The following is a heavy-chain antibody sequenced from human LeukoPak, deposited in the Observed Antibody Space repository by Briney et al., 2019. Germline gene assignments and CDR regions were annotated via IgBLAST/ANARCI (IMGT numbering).Heavy chain of an antibody. CDR2: IHTSGST. CDR1: GGSISSGSYY. D-gene: IGHD3-22*01. J-gene: IGHJ3*02. Sequence: SETLSLTCTVSGGSISSGSYYWSWIRQPAGKGLEWIGRIHTSGSTNYNPSLKSRVTISVDTSKNQFSLKLSSVTAADTAVYYCAREVREYYDSNAFDNWGQGTMVTVSS. V-gene: IGHV4-61*02. CDR3: AREVREYYDSNAFDN.